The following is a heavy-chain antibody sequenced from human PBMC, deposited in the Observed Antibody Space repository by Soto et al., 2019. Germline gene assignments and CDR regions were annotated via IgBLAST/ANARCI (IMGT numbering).Heavy chain of an antibody. CDR2: LNPNTGNS. D-gene: IGHD1-1*01. CDR1: VYTFTDYH. J-gene: IGHJ4*02. V-gene: IGHV1-8*02. CDR3: ARRAETNGWNGFGADKYYFDF. Sequence: ASVKVSCKASVYTFTDYHIHCVRQATGQGLEWMGWLNPNTGNSGYAQKFQGRITVTSDTSINTVHMELSSLRSEDTAVYYCARRAETNGWNGFGADKYYFDFWGQGTLVTVSS.